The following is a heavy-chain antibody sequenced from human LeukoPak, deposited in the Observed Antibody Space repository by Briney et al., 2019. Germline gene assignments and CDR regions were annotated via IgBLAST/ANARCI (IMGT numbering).Heavy chain of an antibody. D-gene: IGHD4-17*01. Sequence: SVKVSCKASGGTFSSYAISWVRQAPGQGLEWMGRIIPILGIANYAQRFQGRVTITADKSTSTAYMELSSLRSEDTAVYYCARGPTTWDWFDPWGQGTLVTVSS. CDR2: IIPILGIA. CDR3: ARGPTTWDWFDP. CDR1: GGTFSSYA. J-gene: IGHJ5*02. V-gene: IGHV1-69*04.